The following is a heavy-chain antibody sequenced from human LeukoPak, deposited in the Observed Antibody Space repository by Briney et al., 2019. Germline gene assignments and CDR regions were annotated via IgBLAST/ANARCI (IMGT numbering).Heavy chain of an antibody. Sequence: PGGSLRLSCAASGFTFDDYAMHWVRQAPGKGLEWVSGISWNSGSIGYADSVKGRFTISRDNAKNSLYLQMNSLRAEDTAVYYCARDWGVWGKGTTVTISS. V-gene: IGHV3-9*01. J-gene: IGHJ6*04. CDR1: GFTFDDYA. CDR2: ISWNSGSI. D-gene: IGHD7-27*01. CDR3: ARDWGV.